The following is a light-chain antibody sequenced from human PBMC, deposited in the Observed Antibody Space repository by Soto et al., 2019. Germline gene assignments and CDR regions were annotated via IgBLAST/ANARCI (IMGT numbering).Light chain of an antibody. J-gene: IGKJ4*01. CDR2: DVS. Sequence: EIVLTQSPGTLTLSPGERATLSCRASQTVSSNSLAWYQQKAGQAPRVLIFDVSTRATGIPDRFSGSGSGTEFTLTISSLQSEDFAVYYCQQYNNWPTFGGGTKVDIK. V-gene: IGKV3D-15*01. CDR1: QTVSSN. CDR3: QQYNNWPT.